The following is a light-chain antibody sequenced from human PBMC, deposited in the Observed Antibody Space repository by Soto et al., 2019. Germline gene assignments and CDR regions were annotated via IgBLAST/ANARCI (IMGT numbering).Light chain of an antibody. CDR2: KAS. CDR1: QSINSL. CDR3: QQYNSYSP. Sequence: DIQMTQSPSTLSASVGDRVTITCRASQSINSLLAWYQQKPGKAPKLLIYKASSLESGVPSRFSGNGSGTAFTLTISSLQPDDFASYYCQQYNSYSPFGGGTKVEIK. J-gene: IGKJ4*02. V-gene: IGKV1-5*03.